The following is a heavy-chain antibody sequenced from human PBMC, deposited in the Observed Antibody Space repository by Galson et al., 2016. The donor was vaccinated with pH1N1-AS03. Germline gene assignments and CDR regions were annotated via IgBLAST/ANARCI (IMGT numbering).Heavy chain of an antibody. CDR2: TSYNGRNK. D-gene: IGHD6-19*01. V-gene: IGHV3-30-3*02. Sequence: SLRLSCAASGFAFSDYTMHWVRQAPGKGLEWVAVTSYNGRNKYYTDSVQGRFSISRDNSKNTLHLQMISLRDEDTAVYFCARSPSSAWNNFDYWGQGALVVVST. CDR1: GFAFSDYT. CDR3: ARSPSSAWNNFDY. J-gene: IGHJ4*02.